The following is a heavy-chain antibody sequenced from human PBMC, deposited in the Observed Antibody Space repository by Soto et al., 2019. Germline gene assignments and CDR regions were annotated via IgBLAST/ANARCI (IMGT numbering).Heavy chain of an antibody. D-gene: IGHD2-21*01. Sequence: QLQLQESGPGLVKPSETLSLTCTVSGDSISSSYYWGWVLQPPGKGLECIGAVYYTGFTYYNPYLESRLTISLDPSTNQFSLRLSCVTAADPAISYWARLAVVVIARAYFAPWGPGTLVTVSS. CDR2: VYYTGFT. V-gene: IGHV4-39*01. CDR1: GDSISSSYY. J-gene: IGHJ5*02. CDR3: ARLAVVVIARAYFAP.